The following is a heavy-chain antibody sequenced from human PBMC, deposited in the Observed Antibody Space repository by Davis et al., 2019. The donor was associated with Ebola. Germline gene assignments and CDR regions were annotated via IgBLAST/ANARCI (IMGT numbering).Heavy chain of an antibody. D-gene: IGHD6-19*01. V-gene: IGHV3-53*01. Sequence: GESLKISCAASGFIISSKSTSWVRQAPGKGLEWVSVIYSDLSRFYADSVKGRFTISRDNSKNTLYLQMNSLRVEDTAVYYCARDLGDSSDWWFFFDYWGQGALATVSS. CDR3: ARDLGDSSDWWFFFDY. CDR2: IYSDLSR. J-gene: IGHJ4*02. CDR1: GFIISSKS.